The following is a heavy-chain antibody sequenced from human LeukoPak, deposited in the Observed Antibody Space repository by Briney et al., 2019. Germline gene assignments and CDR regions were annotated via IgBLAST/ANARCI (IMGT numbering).Heavy chain of an antibody. D-gene: IGHD4-4*01. CDR1: GGSFSGYY. CDR2: INHSGST. J-gene: IGHJ4*02. CDR3: ARGRAVTKILDY. V-gene: IGHV4-34*01. Sequence: SETLSLTCAVYGGSFSGYYWSWIRQPPGKGLEWIGEINHSGSTNYNPSLKSRVTISVDTSKNQFSLKLSSVTAADTAVYYCARGRAVTKILDYWGQGTPVTVSS.